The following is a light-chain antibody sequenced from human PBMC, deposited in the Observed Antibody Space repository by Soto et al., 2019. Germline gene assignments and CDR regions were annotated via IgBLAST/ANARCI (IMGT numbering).Light chain of an antibody. J-gene: IGKJ1*01. V-gene: IGKV2-30*01. CDR2: EES. Sequence: DVVLTQSPLSLPVTLGQPASISCRSNQSLVSTDGHTYLNWFQQRPGQSPRRLIYEESNRDSGVPDRFSGSGSGTDFTLTISRLEPEDYAVYYCQQYGHSLWTFGQGTKVDIK. CDR1: QSLVSTDGHTY. CDR3: QQYGHSLWT.